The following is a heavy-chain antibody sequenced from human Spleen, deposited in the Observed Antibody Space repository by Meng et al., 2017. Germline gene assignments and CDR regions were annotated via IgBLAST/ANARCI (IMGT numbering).Heavy chain of an antibody. CDR1: GFTFINAW. D-gene: IGHD3-22*01. CDR3: TTGLIVPVGFDI. CDR2: IKSETDGGTT. Sequence: GGSLRLSCAASGFTFINAWMSWVRQAPGKGLEWVGRIKSETDGGTTNYAAPVKTRFTISRDDSKNTLYLQMNSLKTDDTAVYYCTTGLIVPVGFDIWGQGIMVTVSS. J-gene: IGHJ3*02. V-gene: IGHV3-15*01.